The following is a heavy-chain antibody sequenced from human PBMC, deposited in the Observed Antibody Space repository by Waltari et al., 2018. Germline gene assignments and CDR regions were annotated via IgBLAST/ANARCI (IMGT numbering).Heavy chain of an antibody. J-gene: IGHJ4*02. CDR2: IYYSGST. CDR1: GCSISSSSYY. D-gene: IGHD6-19*01. Sequence: QLQLQESGPGLVKPSETLSLTCTVSGCSISSSSYYWVWHRQPPGKGLEWIGSIYYSGSTYYNPSLKSRVTISVDTSKNQFSLKLSSVTAADTAVYYCARQAHSSGWVLDYWGQGTLVTVSS. CDR3: ARQAHSSGWVLDY. V-gene: IGHV4-39*01.